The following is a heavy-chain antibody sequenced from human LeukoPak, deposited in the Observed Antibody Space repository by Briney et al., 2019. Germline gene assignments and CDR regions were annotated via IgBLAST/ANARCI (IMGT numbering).Heavy chain of an antibody. CDR2: IHYDGNT. J-gene: IGHJ4*02. CDR1: GGSISSSTYS. CDR3: ARHSLNNYGSYY. V-gene: IGHV4-39*01. Sequence: MASETLSLTCTVSGGSISSSTYSWTWLRQPPGKGLEWIGSIHYDGNTYYKPSLKSRATISVDTSKIQFSLRLSSATAADMATYYCARHSLNNYGSYYWGQGTLVTVSS. D-gene: IGHD5-24*01.